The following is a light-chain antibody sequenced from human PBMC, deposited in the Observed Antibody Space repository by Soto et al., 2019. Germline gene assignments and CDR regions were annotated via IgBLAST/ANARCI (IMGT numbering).Light chain of an antibody. Sequence: ILVTQSPATLSVSPGERATLSCRASQSVSSNLAWYQQKPGQAPRLLIYGASTRATGVPARFSGSGSGTEFTLTISSLQSEDFAVYYCQQYNNWPWTFGQGTKVDIK. J-gene: IGKJ1*01. V-gene: IGKV3-15*01. CDR2: GAS. CDR1: QSVSSN. CDR3: QQYNNWPWT.